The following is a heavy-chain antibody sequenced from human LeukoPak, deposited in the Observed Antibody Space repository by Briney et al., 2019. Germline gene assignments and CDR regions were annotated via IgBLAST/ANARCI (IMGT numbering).Heavy chain of an antibody. D-gene: IGHD6-19*01. CDR1: GFTFSSYS. CDR3: ARDRQCCQWLGEVQGD. V-gene: IGHV3-48*04. CDR2: ISSSSSAT. J-gene: IGHJ4*02. Sequence: GGSLRLSCAASGFTFSSYSMSWVRQARGKGLEWVSYISSSSSATYYADSVKGRFTISRDNAKNSLSLKMNSLRVEDTALYYSARDRQCCQWLGEVQGDWGGGTVVTVSS.